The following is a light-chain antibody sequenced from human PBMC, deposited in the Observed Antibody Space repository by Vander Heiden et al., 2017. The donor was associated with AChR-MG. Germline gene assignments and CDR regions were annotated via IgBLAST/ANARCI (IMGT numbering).Light chain of an antibody. Sequence: EILMTQSPATLSVSPGERATLSCRASQTVSSNLAWYQQKPGQAPRLVIYGASTRATDIPARFSGGGSGTEFTLTISSLQPEDFAVYYCQQYNNWPLTFGGGTEVEIK. J-gene: IGKJ4*01. V-gene: IGKV3-15*01. CDR3: QQYNNWPLT. CDR2: GAS. CDR1: QTVSSN.